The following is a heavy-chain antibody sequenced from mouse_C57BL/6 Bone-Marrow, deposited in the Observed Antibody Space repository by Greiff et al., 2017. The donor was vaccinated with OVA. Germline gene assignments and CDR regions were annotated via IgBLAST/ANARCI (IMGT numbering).Heavy chain of an antibody. D-gene: IGHD1-1*01. V-gene: IGHV14-4*01. Sequence: EVQLQQSGAELVRPGASVKLSCTASGFNIKDDYMHWVKQRPEQGLAWIGWIDPENGDTEYASKFQGKATITADTSSNTAYLQLSSLTSEDTAVYYGTTYYGSSYEAWFAYWGQGTLVTVSA. CDR2: IDPENGDT. J-gene: IGHJ3*01. CDR1: GFNIKDDY. CDR3: TTYYGSSYEAWFAY.